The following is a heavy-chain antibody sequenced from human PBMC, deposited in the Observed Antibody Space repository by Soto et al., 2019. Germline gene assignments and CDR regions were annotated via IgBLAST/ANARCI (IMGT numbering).Heavy chain of an antibody. D-gene: IGHD3-3*01. CDR2: ISYDGSNK. J-gene: IGHJ4*02. V-gene: IGHV3-30-3*01. CDR3: VSGDFWSGYSEDRDY. CDR1: GFTFSSYA. Sequence: GGSLRLSCAASGFTFSSYAMHWVRQAPGKGLEWVAVISYDGSNKYYADSVKGRFTISRDNSKNTLYLQMNSLRAEDTAVYYCVSGDFWSGYSEDRDYWGQGTLVTVSS.